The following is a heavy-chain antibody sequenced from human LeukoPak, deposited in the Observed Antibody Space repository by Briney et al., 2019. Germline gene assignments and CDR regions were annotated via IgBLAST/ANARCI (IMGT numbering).Heavy chain of an antibody. CDR2: INPSGGST. J-gene: IGHJ4*02. Sequence: ASVKVSCKASGYTFTSYYMHWVRQAPGQGLEWMGIINPSGGSTSYAQKFQGRVTMTGDMSTSTVYMELSSLRSEDTAVYYCARVTMIVTEEDYFDYWGQGTLVTVSS. CDR1: GYTFTSYY. CDR3: ARVTMIVTEEDYFDY. V-gene: IGHV1-46*01. D-gene: IGHD3-22*01.